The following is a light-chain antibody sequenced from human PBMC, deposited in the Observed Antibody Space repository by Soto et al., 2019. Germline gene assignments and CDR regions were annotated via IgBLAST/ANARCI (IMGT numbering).Light chain of an antibody. CDR3: AAWDNSMTGYV. CDR2: RNN. CDR1: SSNIVSNY. J-gene: IGLJ1*01. V-gene: IGLV1-47*01. Sequence: QSVLAQPPSASGTPGRRVTISCYGSSSNIVSNYVYWYQQLPGTAPKLLIYRNNQRPSGVPDRFSGSKSGTSASLAISGLRSEDEPDYYYAAWDNSMTGYVIVPGTKVTVL.